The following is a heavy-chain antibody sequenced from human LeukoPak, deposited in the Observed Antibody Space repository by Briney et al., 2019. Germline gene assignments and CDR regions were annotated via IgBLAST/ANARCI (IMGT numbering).Heavy chain of an antibody. CDR3: ARCSYYSADYFDY. Sequence: SETLSLTCTVPGGSISSYYWSWIRQPPGKGLEWIGYIYYSGSTNYNPSLKSRVTISVDTSKNQFSLKLSSVTAADTAVYYCARCSYYSADYFDYWGQGTLVTVSS. CDR1: GGSISSYY. D-gene: IGHD3-22*01. J-gene: IGHJ4*02. CDR2: IYYSGST. V-gene: IGHV4-59*01.